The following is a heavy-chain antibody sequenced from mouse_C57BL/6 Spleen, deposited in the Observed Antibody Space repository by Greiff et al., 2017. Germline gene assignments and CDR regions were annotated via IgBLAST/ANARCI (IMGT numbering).Heavy chain of an antibody. D-gene: IGHD4-1*01. CDR2: ISYDGSN. CDR3: ARNWEGDYFDY. Sequence: EVQLVESGPGLVKPSQSLSLTCSVTGYSITSGYYWNWIRQSPGNKLEWMGYISYDGSNNYNPTFKNRITITPDTSKNQFFLKLNSVTTEDTATYYCARNWEGDYFDYWGQGTTLTVSS. J-gene: IGHJ2*01. CDR1: GYSITSGYY. V-gene: IGHV3-6*01.